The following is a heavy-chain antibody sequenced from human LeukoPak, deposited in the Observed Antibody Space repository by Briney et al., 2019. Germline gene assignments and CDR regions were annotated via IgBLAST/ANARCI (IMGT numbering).Heavy chain of an antibody. CDR1: GGTFSSYA. CDR2: IIPIFGTA. CDR3: ARDAGDIVVVPAAIGYFQH. D-gene: IGHD2-2*02. Sequence: SVKVSCKASGGTFSSYAISWVRQAPGQGLEWMGGIIPIFGTANYAQKFQGRVTITTDESTSTAYMELSSLRSEDTAVYYCARDAGDIVVVPAAIGYFQHWGQGTLVTVSS. V-gene: IGHV1-69*05. J-gene: IGHJ1*01.